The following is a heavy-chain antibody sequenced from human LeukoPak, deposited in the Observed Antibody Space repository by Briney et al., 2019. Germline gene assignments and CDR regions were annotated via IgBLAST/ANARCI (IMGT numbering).Heavy chain of an antibody. D-gene: IGHD1-26*01. CDR1: GFTVSSDY. CDR2: IYGGGST. J-gene: IGHJ4*02. Sequence: PGGSLRLSCAASGFTVSSDYMSWVRQAPGKGLEWVSAIYGGGSTYYADSVKGRFTISSVKSKNTLYLQMNSLRTEDTAVYYCARHQRGELFDCWGQGTLVTVSS. V-gene: IGHV3-66*04. CDR3: ARHQRGELFDC.